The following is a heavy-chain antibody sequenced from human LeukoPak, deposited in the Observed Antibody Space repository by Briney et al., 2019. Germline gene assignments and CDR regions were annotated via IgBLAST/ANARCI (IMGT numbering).Heavy chain of an antibody. CDR2: IKQDGSEE. D-gene: IGHD6-19*01. Sequence: PGGSLRLSCAASGXTFSSYWMSWVRQAPGKGLEWVANIKQDGSEEYYVDSVKGRFTISRDNAKNSLYLQMNSLRAEDTAVYYCARPYSNGWSDFDYWGQGTLVTVSS. J-gene: IGHJ4*02. V-gene: IGHV3-7*04. CDR3: ARPYSNGWSDFDY. CDR1: GXTFSSYW.